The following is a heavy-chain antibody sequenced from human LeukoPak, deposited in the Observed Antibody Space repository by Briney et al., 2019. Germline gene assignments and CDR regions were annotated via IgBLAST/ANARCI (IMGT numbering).Heavy chain of an antibody. Sequence: ASVKVSCKASGYTFTGYYMHWVRQAPGQGLEWMGWISAYNGNTNYAQKLQGRVTMTTDTSTSTAYMELRSLRSDDTAVYYCARDSYYYDSSPTDYWGQGTLVTVSS. D-gene: IGHD3-22*01. CDR1: GYTFTGYY. V-gene: IGHV1-18*04. CDR2: ISAYNGNT. J-gene: IGHJ4*02. CDR3: ARDSYYYDSSPTDY.